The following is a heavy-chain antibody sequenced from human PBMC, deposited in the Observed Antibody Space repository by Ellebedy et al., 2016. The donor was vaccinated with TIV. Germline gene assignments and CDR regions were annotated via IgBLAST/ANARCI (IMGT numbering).Heavy chain of an antibody. CDR2: IDWDDGK. Sequence: SGPTLVXPAQTLTLTCTFSGFSLSTSGMCVSWVRRPPGKALEWLALIDWDDGKYYNTSLKTRLTISKDTSKNRVVLTMTNMDPVDTATYHCARMPFSLGGNYYYYAMDVWGQGTTVTVSS. CDR3: ARMPFSLGGNYYYYAMDV. V-gene: IGHV2-70*20. CDR1: GFSLSTSGMC. J-gene: IGHJ6*02. D-gene: IGHD3-10*01.